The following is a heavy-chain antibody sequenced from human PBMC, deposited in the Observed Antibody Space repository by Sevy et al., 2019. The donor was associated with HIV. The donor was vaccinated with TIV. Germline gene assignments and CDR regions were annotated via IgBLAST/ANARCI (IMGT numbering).Heavy chain of an antibody. CDR3: TTDLQQWLADWYFDL. V-gene: IGHV3-15*01. CDR2: IKSKTDGGTT. Sequence: GGSLRLSCAASGFTFSNAWMSWVRQAPGKGLEWVGRIKSKTDGGTTDYAAPVKGRFTISRDDSKNTLYLQMNSLKTEDTVVYYCTTDLQQWLADWYFDLWGRGTLVTVSS. J-gene: IGHJ2*01. CDR1: GFTFSNAW. D-gene: IGHD6-19*01.